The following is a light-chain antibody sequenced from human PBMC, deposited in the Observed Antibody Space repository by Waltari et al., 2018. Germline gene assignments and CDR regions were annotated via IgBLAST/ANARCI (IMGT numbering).Light chain of an antibody. J-gene: IGKJ5*01. CDR3: QQSYSTPQST. CDR1: QNINKY. CDR2: AAS. V-gene: IGKV1-39*01. Sequence: DIQMTQFPSSLSAAVGDRVTITCRASQNINKYLNWYQHKQGKAPKLLIYAASSLLSGVPSRFSGSGSGTDFTLTISSLQPEDFATYYCQQSYSTPQSTFGQGTRLQIK.